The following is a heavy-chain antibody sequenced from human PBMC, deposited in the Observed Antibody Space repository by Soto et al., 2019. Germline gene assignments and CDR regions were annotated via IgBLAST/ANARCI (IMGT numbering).Heavy chain of an antibody. J-gene: IGHJ4*02. CDR3: ASDDDNES. Sequence: LRLSCAASGFTFSNYGMHWVRQAPGKGLEWLAVIWYDGSKKYYADSVKGRFTISRDNAKNTRYMQMNSLRGKDTSMYYCASDDDNESWGQGALVTVSS. CDR1: GFTFSNYG. V-gene: IGHV3-33*01. D-gene: IGHD1-1*01. CDR2: IWYDGSKK.